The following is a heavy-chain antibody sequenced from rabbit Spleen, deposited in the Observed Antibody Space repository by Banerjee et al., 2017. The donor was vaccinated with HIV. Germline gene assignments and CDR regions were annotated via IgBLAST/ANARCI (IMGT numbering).Heavy chain of an antibody. CDR1: GFSFSNKAV. CDR3: TREVAWSGYFNL. Sequence: QEQLVESGGGLVKPGASLTLTCKASGFSFSNKAVMCWVRQAPGKGLEWIACINAVTGKAVYASWAKGRFTFSKTSSTTVDLKMTSLTAADTATYFCTREVAWSGYFNLWGPGTLVTVS. CDR2: INAVTGKA. D-gene: IGHD4-2*01. V-gene: IGHV1S45*01. J-gene: IGHJ4*01.